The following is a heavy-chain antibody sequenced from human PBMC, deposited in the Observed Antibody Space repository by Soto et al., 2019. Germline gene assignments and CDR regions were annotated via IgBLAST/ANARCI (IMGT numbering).Heavy chain of an antibody. V-gene: IGHV4-59*01. CDR2: IYYSGST. CDR3: ARVSVGDYGYYYYYGMDV. Sequence: SETLSLTCTVSGGSISSYYWSWIRQPPGKGLEWIGYIYYSGSTNYNPSLKSRVTISVDTSKNQFSLKLSSVTAADTAVYYCARVSVGDYGYYYYYGMDVWGQGTTVTVSS. J-gene: IGHJ6*02. D-gene: IGHD4-17*01. CDR1: GGSISSYY.